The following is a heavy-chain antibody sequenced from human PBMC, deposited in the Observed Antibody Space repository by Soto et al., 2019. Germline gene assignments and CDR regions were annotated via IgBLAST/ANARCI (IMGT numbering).Heavy chain of an antibody. V-gene: IGHV3-23*01. D-gene: IGHD6-19*01. Sequence: EVQLLESGGALVRPGGSLRLSCAASGFTFSNYAMTWVRQPPGMGLEWFSVISGSGGSADYADSVQGRFTISRDNSKNKLYLQMNILRAEDTAIYFCVREGSGWYSRGSFDVWGRGTMVTVSS. CDR1: GFTFSNYA. CDR3: VREGSGWYSRGSFDV. CDR2: ISGSGGSA. J-gene: IGHJ3*01.